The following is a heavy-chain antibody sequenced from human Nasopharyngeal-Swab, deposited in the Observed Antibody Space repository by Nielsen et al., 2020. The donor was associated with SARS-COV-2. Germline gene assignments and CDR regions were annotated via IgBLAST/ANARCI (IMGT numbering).Heavy chain of an antibody. CDR1: GGSISSYY. D-gene: IGHD5-18*01. CDR3: ARSPTWIQLWYYFDY. Sequence: SETLSLTCTVSGGSISSYYWSWIRQPPGKGLEWIGYIYYSGSTNYNPSLKSRVTISVDTSKNQFSLKLSSVTDADTAVYYCARSPTWIQLWYYFDYWGQGTLVTVSS. CDR2: IYYSGST. J-gene: IGHJ4*02. V-gene: IGHV4-59*01.